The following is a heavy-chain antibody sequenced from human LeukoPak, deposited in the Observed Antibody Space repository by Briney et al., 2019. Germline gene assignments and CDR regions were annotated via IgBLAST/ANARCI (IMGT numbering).Heavy chain of an antibody. Sequence: SETLSLTCTVSGGSISSSSYYWGWIRQPPGKGLEWIGSIYYSGSTYYNPSLKSRVTISVDTSKNQFSLKLSSVTAADTAVYYCATMNNYYGMDVWGQGTTVTASS. CDR2: IYYSGST. CDR1: GGSISSSSYY. CDR3: ATMNNYYGMDV. D-gene: IGHD3-22*01. V-gene: IGHV4-39*01. J-gene: IGHJ6*02.